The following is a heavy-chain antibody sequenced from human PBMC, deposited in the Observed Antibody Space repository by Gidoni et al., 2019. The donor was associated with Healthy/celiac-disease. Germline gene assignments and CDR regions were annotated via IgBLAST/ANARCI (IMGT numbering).Heavy chain of an antibody. V-gene: IGHV4-34*01. CDR1: GGSFSGYY. J-gene: IGHJ4*02. CDR2: INNSGST. Sequence: QVQLQQWGAGLLKPSETLSLPCAFYGGSFSGYYWSWIRQPPGKGLEWIGEINNSGSTNYNPSLKSRVTISVDTSKNQFSLKLSSVTAADTAVYYCARGWHTFDYWGQGTLVTVSS. D-gene: IGHD2-21*01. CDR3: ARGWHTFDY.